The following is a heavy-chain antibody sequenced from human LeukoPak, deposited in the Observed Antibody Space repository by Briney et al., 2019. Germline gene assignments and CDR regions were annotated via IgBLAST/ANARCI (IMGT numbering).Heavy chain of an antibody. V-gene: IGHV3-33*01. D-gene: IGHD3-3*01. CDR3: ARDFSPITIFGVVIEPYLFDP. Sequence: GRSLRLSCAASGFTFSSYGMHWVRQAPGKGLEWVAVIWYDGSNKYYADSVKGRFTISRDNSRNTLYLQMNSLRAEDTAVYYCARDFSPITIFGVVIEPYLFDPWGQGTLVTVSS. J-gene: IGHJ5*02. CDR2: IWYDGSNK. CDR1: GFTFSSYG.